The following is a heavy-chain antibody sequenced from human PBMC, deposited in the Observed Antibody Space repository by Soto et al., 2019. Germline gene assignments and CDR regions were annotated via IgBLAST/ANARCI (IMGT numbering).Heavy chain of an antibody. D-gene: IGHD5-12*01. CDR1: GYTFTNYG. J-gene: IGHJ6*02. CDR3: AREGVAPYYYYGMDV. Sequence: ASVKVSCTASGYTFTNYGISWVRQAPGQGLEWMGWISTYNGDTNYAQTFQGRVTMTTDTSTGTVHMEVRSLRSDDTAVYYCAREGVAPYYYYGMDVWGQGTPVTVSS. V-gene: IGHV1-18*01. CDR2: ISTYNGDT.